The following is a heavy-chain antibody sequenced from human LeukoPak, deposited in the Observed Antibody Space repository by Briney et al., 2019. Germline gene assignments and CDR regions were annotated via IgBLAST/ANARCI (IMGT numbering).Heavy chain of an antibody. CDR3: AKALTFYYYGSGSQVNDAFDI. D-gene: IGHD3-10*01. CDR1: GFTFSSYG. CDR2: ISYDGSNK. J-gene: IGHJ3*02. Sequence: PGRPLRLSCAASGFTFSSYGMHWVRQAPGKGLEWVAVISYDGSNKYYADSVKGRFTISRDNSKNTLYLQMNSLRAEDTAVYYCAKALTFYYYGSGSQVNDAFDIWGQGTMVTVSS. V-gene: IGHV3-30*18.